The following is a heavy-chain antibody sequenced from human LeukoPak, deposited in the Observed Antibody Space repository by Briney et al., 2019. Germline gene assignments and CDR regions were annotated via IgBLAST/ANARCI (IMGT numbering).Heavy chain of an antibody. CDR3: ARSGDSSGYPFAY. J-gene: IGHJ4*02. D-gene: IGHD3-22*01. CDR2: SDPGDSDT. V-gene: IGHV5-51*01. CDR1: GSSFTSYW. Sequence: GAPLKISCKGSGSSFTSYWIGWVRQLPGKGLEWRGISDPGDSDTRYSPSFQGQVTISADKSISTAYLQWSSLKASDTAMYYCARSGDSSGYPFAYWGPGTLVTGSS.